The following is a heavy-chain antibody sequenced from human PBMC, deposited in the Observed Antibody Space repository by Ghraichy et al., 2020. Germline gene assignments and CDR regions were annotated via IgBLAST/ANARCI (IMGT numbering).Heavy chain of an antibody. CDR2: IYHSGST. Sequence: LSLTCAVSGGSISSGGYSWSWIRQPPGKGLEWIGYIYHSGSTYYNPSLKSRVTISVDRSKNQFSLKLSSVTAADTAVYYCARVVGYCSSTSCYRSAYMDVWGKGTTVTVSS. CDR3: ARVVGYCSSTSCYRSAYMDV. V-gene: IGHV4-30-2*01. J-gene: IGHJ6*03. D-gene: IGHD2-2*02. CDR1: GGSISSGGYS.